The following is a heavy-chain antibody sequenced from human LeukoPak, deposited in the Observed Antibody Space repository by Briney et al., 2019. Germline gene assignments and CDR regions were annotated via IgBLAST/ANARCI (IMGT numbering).Heavy chain of an antibody. CDR1: GFTFSSYG. D-gene: IGHD3-10*01. CDR2: ISGSGGST. CDR3: AKGSITMVRGVVDY. J-gene: IGHJ4*02. Sequence: PGGSLRLSCAASGFTFSSYGMSWVRQAPGKGLEWVSAISGSGGSTYYADSVKGRFTISRDNAKNSLYLQMNSLRAEDTALYYCAKGSITMVRGVVDYWGQGTLVTVSS. V-gene: IGHV3-23*01.